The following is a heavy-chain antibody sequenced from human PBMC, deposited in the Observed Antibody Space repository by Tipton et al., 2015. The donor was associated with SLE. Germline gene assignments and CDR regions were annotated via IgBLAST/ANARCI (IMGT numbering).Heavy chain of an antibody. D-gene: IGHD2-2*01. J-gene: IGHJ2*01. CDR3: ARRVGNWYFDL. Sequence: TLSLTCSVSGGSISSSSYYWGWIRQPPGKGLACIASNYYRGSIYFNPSLESRVTMSVDTSKNQFSLKLSSLTAADTAVYYCARRVGNWYFDLWGRGTLVTVSS. CDR2: NYYRGSI. V-gene: IGHV4-39*07. CDR1: GGSISSSSYY.